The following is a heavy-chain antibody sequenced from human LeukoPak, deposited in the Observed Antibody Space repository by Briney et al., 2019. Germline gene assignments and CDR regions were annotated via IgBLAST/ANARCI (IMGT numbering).Heavy chain of an antibody. CDR2: IRSTANGYAT. D-gene: IGHD3-10*01. J-gene: IGHJ4*02. V-gene: IGHV3-73*01. CDR3: TGNYYGSGSYADFDY. Sequence: GGSLRLSCAASGFTFSGSALHWVRQASGKGLEWVGRIRSTANGYATAYAASVKGRFTISRDDSRNTAYLQMDSLKTEDTAVYYCTGNYYGSGSYADFDYWGQGTLVTVSS. CDR1: GFTFSGSA.